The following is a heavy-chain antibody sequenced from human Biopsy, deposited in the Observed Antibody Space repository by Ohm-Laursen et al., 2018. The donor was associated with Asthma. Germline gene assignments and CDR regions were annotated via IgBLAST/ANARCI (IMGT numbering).Heavy chain of an antibody. CDR1: GFTFSSYW. CDR3: ARDVMEWYLPAFDF. D-gene: IGHD3-3*01. J-gene: IGHJ4*01. Sequence: SLRLSCAASGFTFSSYWMHWVRQVPGQGLVRVSHINSDGTAATYADSVKGRFTVSRDDSKNTLYLQMNSLRPDDTAVYYCARDVMEWYLPAFDFWGQGTLVTVSS. CDR2: INSDGTAA. V-gene: IGHV3-74*03.